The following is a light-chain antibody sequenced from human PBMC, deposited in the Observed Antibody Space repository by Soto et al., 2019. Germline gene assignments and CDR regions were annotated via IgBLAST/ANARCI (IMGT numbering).Light chain of an antibody. V-gene: IGKV3-20*01. Sequence: EIVLTQSPGTLSLSPGDRATLSCRASQSVSSDLAWYQQKPGQAPRLLIYGASSRATGIPDRFSGSGSETDFTLTISRLEPEDFAVYHCQQYGSSPKTFGQGTNVEIK. CDR2: GAS. J-gene: IGKJ1*01. CDR1: QSVSSD. CDR3: QQYGSSPKT.